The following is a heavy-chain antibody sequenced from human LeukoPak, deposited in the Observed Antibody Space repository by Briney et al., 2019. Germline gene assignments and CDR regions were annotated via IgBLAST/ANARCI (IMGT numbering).Heavy chain of an antibody. CDR2: ISGSSSYI. J-gene: IGHJ3*02. V-gene: IGHV3-21*01. CDR1: GFTFSTYS. CDR3: VKLTGITPIVVVGDVFDI. D-gene: IGHD3-22*01. Sequence: GGSLRLSCAASGFTFSTYSLNWVRQTPGKGLEWVSSISGSSSYIYYADSVKGRFTISRNNARNSLYLQMNSLRAEDTAVYYCVKLTGITPIVVVGDVFDIWGQGTMVTVSS.